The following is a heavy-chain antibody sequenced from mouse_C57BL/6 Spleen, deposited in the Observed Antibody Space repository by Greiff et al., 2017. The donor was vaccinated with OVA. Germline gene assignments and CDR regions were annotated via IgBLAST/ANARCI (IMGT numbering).Heavy chain of an antibody. Sequence: VQLQQSGPELVKPGASVKIPCKASGYTFTDYNMDWVKQSHGKSLEWIGDINPNNGGTIYNQKFKGKATLTVDKSSSTAYMELRSLTSEDTAVYYCARGITTVVATPDWYFDVWGTGTTVTVSS. CDR1: GYTFTDYN. CDR3: ARGITTVVATPDWYFDV. J-gene: IGHJ1*03. CDR2: INPNNGGT. D-gene: IGHD1-1*01. V-gene: IGHV1-18*01.